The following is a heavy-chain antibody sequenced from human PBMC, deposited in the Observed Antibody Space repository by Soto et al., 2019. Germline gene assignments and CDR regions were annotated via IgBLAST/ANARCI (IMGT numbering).Heavy chain of an antibody. CDR2: ISGSDGST. CDR1: GFTFSSYA. J-gene: IGHJ4*02. Sequence: GGSLRLSCVASGFTFSSYAMSWVRQAPGKGLEWVSAISGSDGSTYYADSVKGRFTISRDNSRNTLYLQIYSLRAEDTAVYYCAKVEPKPEYSSGSKNYHFDYWGQGTLVTVSS. D-gene: IGHD6-19*01. CDR3: AKVEPKPEYSSGSKNYHFDY. V-gene: IGHV3-23*01.